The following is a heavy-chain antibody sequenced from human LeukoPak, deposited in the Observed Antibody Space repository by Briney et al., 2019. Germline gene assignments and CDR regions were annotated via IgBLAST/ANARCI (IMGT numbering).Heavy chain of an antibody. D-gene: IGHD1-26*01. CDR1: GGSFSGYY. Sequence: PSETLSLTCAVYGGSFSGYYWSWIRQPPGKGLEWIGEIDHSGGANYNPSLTSRVTISVDTSKNQFSLRLSSMTAADTAVYYCASGAVGPRLAVWGQGTTVTVSS. CDR3: ASGAVGPRLAV. V-gene: IGHV4-34*01. J-gene: IGHJ6*02. CDR2: IDHSGGA.